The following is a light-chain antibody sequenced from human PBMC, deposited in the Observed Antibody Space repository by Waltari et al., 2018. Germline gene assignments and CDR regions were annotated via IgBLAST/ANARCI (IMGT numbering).Light chain of an antibody. CDR1: SSNIGTNY. V-gene: IGLV1-47*01. CDR3: AGWDDSLSGRV. J-gene: IGLJ3*02. CDR2: RNH. Sequence: QSALTQPPSTSGTPGQRVTISCSGSSSNIGTNYVYWYQQFPGPAPKLLIYRNHERPSGVPDRFSGSKSGASASLVISGLRPEDEAYYYCAGWDDSLSGRVFGEGTKLSVL.